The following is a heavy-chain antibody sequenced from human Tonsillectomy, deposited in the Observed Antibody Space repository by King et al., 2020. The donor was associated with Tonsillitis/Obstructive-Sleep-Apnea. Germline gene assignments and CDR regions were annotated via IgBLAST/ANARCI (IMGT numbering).Heavy chain of an antibody. CDR1: GGSISSGAYY. CDR2: IHYSGRT. CDR3: AGARGTTKLNWFDP. Sequence: QLQESGPGLVKPSQTLSLTCSVSGGSISSGAYYWSWIRQHPGKGLEWIAYIHYSGRTHYNPSLRSLVTISQDTSKNQFSLKLSSVTAADTAVYYCAGARGTTKLNWFDPGGKGTLAPAS. D-gene: IGHD4-17*01. V-gene: IGHV4-31*01. J-gene: IGHJ5*01.